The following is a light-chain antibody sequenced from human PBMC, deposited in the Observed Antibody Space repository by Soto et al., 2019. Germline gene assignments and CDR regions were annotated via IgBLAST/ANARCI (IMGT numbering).Light chain of an antibody. V-gene: IGLV4-60*03. CDR3: ETWDSNVWV. CDR2: IEDSGTY. J-gene: IGLJ3*02. Sequence: QLVLTQSSSASASLGSSVKLTCTLSSGHSSYIIAWHQQQPGKAPRYLMKIEDSGTYNKGSGVPDRFSGSSSGADRYLTISNLQSEDEADYYCETWDSNVWVFGGGTKVTVL. CDR1: SGHSSYI.